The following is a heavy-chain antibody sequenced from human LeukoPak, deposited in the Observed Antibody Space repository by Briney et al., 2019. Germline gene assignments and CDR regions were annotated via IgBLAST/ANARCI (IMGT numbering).Heavy chain of an antibody. CDR1: GYTFTSYG. CDR3: ARDHVVVVTAIPLDY. D-gene: IGHD2-21*02. V-gene: IGHV1-18*01. Sequence: ASVKVSCKASGYTFTSYGICWVRQAPGQGLEWMGWISAYNGNTNYAQKLQGRVTMTTDTSTSTAYMELRSLRSDDTAVYYCARDHVVVVTAIPLDYWGQGTLVTVSS. J-gene: IGHJ4*02. CDR2: ISAYNGNT.